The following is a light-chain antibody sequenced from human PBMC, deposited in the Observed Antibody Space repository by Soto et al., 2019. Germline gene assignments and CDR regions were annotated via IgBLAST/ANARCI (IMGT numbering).Light chain of an antibody. V-gene: IGLV2-11*01. J-gene: IGLJ3*02. CDR2: GVN. Sequence: QSVLSQPRSVSGSPGQAVTIACAGTISDVGGYDFVSWYQQHPCKAPKAMIYGVNKWPSGVPDRFSGYKSGNTASLTISGLQAGDAADYYWCSNVGGAYLWVFGGGTQLTVL. CDR1: ISDVGGYDF. CDR3: CSNVGGAYLWV.